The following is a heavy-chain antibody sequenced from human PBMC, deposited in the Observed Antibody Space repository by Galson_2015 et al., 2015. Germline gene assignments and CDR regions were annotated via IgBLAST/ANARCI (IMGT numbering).Heavy chain of an antibody. CDR1: GGTFSTYA. CDR3: ARVERDSSGHSLGHWYFDL. V-gene: IGHV1-69*13. CDR2: IIPIFGTP. D-gene: IGHD3-22*01. Sequence: SVKVSCKASGGTFSTYAIGWVRQAPGQGLELLGGIIPIFGTPTFAQKFQGRVTISADDSTSTAYMELSSLTSEDTAVYYCARVERDSSGHSLGHWYFDLWGRGTLVTVSS. J-gene: IGHJ2*01.